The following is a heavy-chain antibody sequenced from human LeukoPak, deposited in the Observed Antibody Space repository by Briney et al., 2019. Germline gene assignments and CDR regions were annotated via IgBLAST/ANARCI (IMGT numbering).Heavy chain of an antibody. CDR3: ARSGLEDCGGDCYSD. V-gene: IGHV3-21*01. Sequence: GGSLRLSCAASGFTFSSYSMNWVRQAPGKGLEWVSSISSSSSYIYYADSVKGRFTISRDNAKNSLYLQMNSLRAEDTAVYYCARSGLEDCGGDCYSDWGQGTLVTVSS. CDR2: ISSSSSYI. D-gene: IGHD2-21*02. CDR1: GFTFSSYS. J-gene: IGHJ4*02.